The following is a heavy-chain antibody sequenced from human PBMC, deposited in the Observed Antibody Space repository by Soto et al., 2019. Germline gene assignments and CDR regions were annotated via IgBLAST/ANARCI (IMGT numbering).Heavy chain of an antibody. CDR1: GGTFSSHA. CDR2: IIPIFETA. J-gene: IGHJ4*02. V-gene: IGHV1-69*01. D-gene: IGHD6-6*01. CDR3: AIGDRSSWICNH. Sequence: QVHLVQSGAEVTKAGSSVKVSCKASGGTFSSHAFSWVRQAPGQGLEGVGGIIPIFETANYAQEFQGRVTISADESTKTVILELNNLRSDDTAIYFCAIGDRSSWICNHWGPGTQVTVS.